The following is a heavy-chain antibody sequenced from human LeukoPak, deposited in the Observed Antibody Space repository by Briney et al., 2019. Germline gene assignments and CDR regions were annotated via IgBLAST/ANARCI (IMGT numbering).Heavy chain of an antibody. CDR2: IISILGIA. Sequence: VASVKVSCKASGYTFTSYDINWVRQAPGQGLEWMGRIISILGIANYAQKFQGRVTITADKSTSTAYMELSSLRSEDTAVYYCARNPESLGYCSGGSCYPEDNWFDPWGQGTLVTVSS. CDR3: ARNPESLGYCSGGSCYPEDNWFDP. D-gene: IGHD2-15*01. V-gene: IGHV1-69*04. CDR1: GYTFTSYD. J-gene: IGHJ5*02.